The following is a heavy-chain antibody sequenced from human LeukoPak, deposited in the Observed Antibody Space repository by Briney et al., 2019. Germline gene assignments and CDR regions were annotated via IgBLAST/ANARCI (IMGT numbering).Heavy chain of an antibody. CDR3: AREEIRSWFDP. D-gene: IGHD5-24*01. Sequence: PSQTLSLTCAVSGDSIGRGSYYWGWIRQPAGKAPEWIGRIFNTGSTSYNPSLKSRVTISVDTSKDQFSLKLSSVTAADTAVYYCAREEIRSWFDPWGQGTLVTVSS. V-gene: IGHV4-61*02. CDR1: GDSIGRGSYY. J-gene: IGHJ5*02. CDR2: IFNTGST.